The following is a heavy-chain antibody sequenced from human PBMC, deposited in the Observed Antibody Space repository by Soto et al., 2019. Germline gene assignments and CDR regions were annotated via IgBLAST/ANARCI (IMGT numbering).Heavy chain of an antibody. CDR3: AREGYSYGYYYYGMDV. J-gene: IGHJ6*02. CDR1: GGSISSGGYY. D-gene: IGHD5-18*01. Sequence: QVQLQESDPGLVKPSQTLSLTCTVSGGSISSGGYYWSWIRQHPGKGLEWIGYIYYSGSTYYNPSLKSRVTISVETSKNQFSLKLSSVTAADTAVYYCAREGYSYGYYYYGMDVWGQGTTVTVSS. CDR2: IYYSGST. V-gene: IGHV4-31*03.